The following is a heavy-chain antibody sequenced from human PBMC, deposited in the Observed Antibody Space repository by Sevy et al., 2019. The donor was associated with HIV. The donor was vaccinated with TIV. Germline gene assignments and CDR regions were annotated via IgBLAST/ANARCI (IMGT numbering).Heavy chain of an antibody. V-gene: IGHV4-4*07. CDR2: ISGSGST. CDR1: GGSMSTKY. J-gene: IGHJ4*02. CDR3: VGAVAGTADFDY. D-gene: IGHD6-19*01. Sequence: SETLSLTCTVSGGSMSTKYWSWIRQPAGKGLEWIGRISGSGSTIYNPSLKSRVTMSVDTSKNQFSLRLYSVTAADTAVYHCVGAVAGTADFDYWGQGTQVTVSS.